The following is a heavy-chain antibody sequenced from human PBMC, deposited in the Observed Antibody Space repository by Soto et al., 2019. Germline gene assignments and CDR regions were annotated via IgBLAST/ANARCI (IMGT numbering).Heavy chain of an antibody. D-gene: IGHD3-3*01. CDR2: MNPNSGNT. J-gene: IGHJ4*02. CDR1: GYTFTSYD. V-gene: IGHV1-8*01. Sequence: ASVKVSCKASGYTFTSYDSNWVRQATGQGLEWMGWMNPNSGNTGYAQKFQGRVTMTRNTSISTAYMELSSLRSEDTAVYYCARGVSSYDFWSGQLGTNIDYWGQGTLVTVSS. CDR3: ARGVSSYDFWSGQLGTNIDY.